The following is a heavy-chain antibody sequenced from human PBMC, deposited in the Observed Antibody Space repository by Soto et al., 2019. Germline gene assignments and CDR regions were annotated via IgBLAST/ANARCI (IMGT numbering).Heavy chain of an antibody. CDR1: GFTFSSYG. V-gene: IGHV3-30*18. D-gene: IGHD3-10*01. CDR2: ISYDGSNK. J-gene: IGHJ6*02. CDR3: AKGLGGEYYYGMDV. Sequence: PGGSLRLSCAASGFTFSSYGMHWVRQAPGKGLEWVAVISYDGSNKYYADSVKGRFTISRDNSKNTLYLQMNSLRAEDTAVYYCAKGLGGEYYYGMDVWGQGTTVTVSS.